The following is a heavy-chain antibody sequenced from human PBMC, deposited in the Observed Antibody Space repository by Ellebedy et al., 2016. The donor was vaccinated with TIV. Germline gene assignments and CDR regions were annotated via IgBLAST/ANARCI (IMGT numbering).Heavy chain of an antibody. V-gene: IGHV3-23*01. Sequence: GESLKISCAASGFTFNSYSMNWVRQAPGKGLEWVSALSRSGDSTSYADSVKGRFTISRDNSKNTLYLQMNSLRAEDTAVYYCARGGVVGPYGMDVWGQGTTVTVSS. J-gene: IGHJ6*02. D-gene: IGHD1-26*01. CDR3: ARGGVVGPYGMDV. CDR1: GFTFNSYS. CDR2: LSRSGDST.